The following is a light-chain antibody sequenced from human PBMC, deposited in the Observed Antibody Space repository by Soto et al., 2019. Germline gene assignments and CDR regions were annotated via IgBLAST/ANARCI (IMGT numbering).Light chain of an antibody. J-gene: IGKJ2*01. Sequence: EIVLTQSPGTLSLSPGERATLSCRASQSVSSIYLAWYQQKPGQAPRLVIYAASSRATGIPDRFSGSGSETDFTLTISRVEPEDFAVYYCQQYSRSPQKMYTFGQGTKLEIK. CDR2: AAS. CDR1: QSVSSIY. CDR3: QQYSRSPQKMYT. V-gene: IGKV3-20*01.